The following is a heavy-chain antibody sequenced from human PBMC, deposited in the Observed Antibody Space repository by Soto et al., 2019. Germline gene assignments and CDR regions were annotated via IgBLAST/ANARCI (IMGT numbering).Heavy chain of an antibody. J-gene: IGHJ6*02. CDR1: GFTFSSYG. CDR2: ISYDGSNK. D-gene: IGHD2-2*01. V-gene: IGHV3-30*18. CDR3: AKADIVVVPAAIHYYYGMDV. Sequence: GGALSLSCAASGFTFSSYGMHWVRQAPGKGLDLVAVISYDGSNKYYADSVKGRFTISRDNSKNTLYLQMNSLRAEDTAVYYCAKADIVVVPAAIHYYYGMDVWGQGTTVTVSS.